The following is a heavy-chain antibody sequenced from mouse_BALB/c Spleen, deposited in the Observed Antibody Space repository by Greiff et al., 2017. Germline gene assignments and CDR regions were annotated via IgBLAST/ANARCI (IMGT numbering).Heavy chain of an antibody. V-gene: IGHV1-87*01. D-gene: IGHD4-1*01. CDR2: IYPGDGDT. J-gene: IGHJ4*01. CDR1: GYTFTSYW. CDR3: ARSLGPSMDY. Sequence: VQVVESGAELARPGASVKLSCKASGYTFTSYWMQWVKQRPGQGLEWIGAIYPGDGDTRYTQKFKGKATLTADKSSSTAYMQLSSLASEDSAVYYCARSLGPSMDYWGQGTSVTVSS.